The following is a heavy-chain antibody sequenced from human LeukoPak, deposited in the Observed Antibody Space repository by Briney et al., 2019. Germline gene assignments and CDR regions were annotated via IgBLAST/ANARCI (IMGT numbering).Heavy chain of an antibody. V-gene: IGHV4-4*07. CDR2: IYGSGIT. CDR3: ARLKFYDSTGYSPGYYMDV. J-gene: IGHJ6*03. CDR1: GGSIISNY. Sequence: SETLSLTCTVSGGSIISNYWSWIRQSAGTGLEWIGRIYGSGITDYNPSLKSRVTISLDTSRKQFSLRLTSVTAADTAVYYCARLKFYDSTGYSPGYYMDVWGKGTTVSVFS. D-gene: IGHD3-22*01.